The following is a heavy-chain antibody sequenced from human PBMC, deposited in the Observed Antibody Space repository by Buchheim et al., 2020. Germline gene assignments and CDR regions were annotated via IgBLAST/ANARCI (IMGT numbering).Heavy chain of an antibody. V-gene: IGHV4-59*01. CDR2: ISNSGST. CDR1: GGSISSYY. CDR3: ARGGDAVAGHFDD. J-gene: IGHJ4*02. Sequence: QVQLQQSGPGLVKPSETLSLTCTVSGGSISSYYWSWIRQPPGKGLEWIGYISNSGSTNYNPSLKSRVTITVDASKNQFSLKLSSVTAADTAVYYCARGGDAVAGHFDDWGQGTL. D-gene: IGHD6-19*01.